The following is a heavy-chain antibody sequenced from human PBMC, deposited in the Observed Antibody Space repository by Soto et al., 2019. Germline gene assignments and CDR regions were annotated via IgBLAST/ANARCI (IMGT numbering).Heavy chain of an antibody. V-gene: IGHV4-34*01. Sequence: QVQLQQWGAGLLKPSETLSLTCAVYGGSFSGYYWSWIRQPPGKGLEWIGEINHRGSTNYNPSLKSRVTISVDTSKNQFSLKLSSVTAADTAVYYCARAPVVKSLAYWGQGTLVTVSS. CDR2: INHRGST. J-gene: IGHJ4*02. CDR3: ARAPVVKSLAY. D-gene: IGHD3-22*01. CDR1: GGSFSGYY.